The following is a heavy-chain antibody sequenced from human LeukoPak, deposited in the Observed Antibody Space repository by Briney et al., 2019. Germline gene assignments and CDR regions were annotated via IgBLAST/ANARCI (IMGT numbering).Heavy chain of an antibody. D-gene: IGHD2-21*02. CDR2: IYYSGTT. CDR3: ARLPMAVTPHVDY. J-gene: IGHJ4*02. Sequence: SETLSLTCTVSGGSITSYYRSWIRQSPGKGLEWIGFIYYSGTTNYNPSLKSRVTISLGMSKNQFSLKLSSVTAADTAVYYCARLPMAVTPHVDYWGQGTLVTVSS. CDR1: GGSITSYY. V-gene: IGHV4-59*01.